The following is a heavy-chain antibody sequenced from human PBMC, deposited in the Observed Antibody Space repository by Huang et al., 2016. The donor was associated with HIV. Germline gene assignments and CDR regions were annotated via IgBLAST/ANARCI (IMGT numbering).Heavy chain of an antibody. Sequence: QLRESGPGLVTPSEPLSLTCSASGTSMTSRTFYWGWFRQPPGRGLEWIGSVHCLGNTYCSPSLKSRVTISIDTANKQYSMRLTAVTAADTAVYFCAREVRSVDTDRPDGYYYRGLDVWGQGTTVIVSS. CDR2: VHCLGNT. CDR3: AREVRSVDTDRPDGYYYRGLDV. CDR1: GTSMTSRTFY. D-gene: IGHD2-2*03. V-gene: IGHV4-39*02. J-gene: IGHJ6*02.